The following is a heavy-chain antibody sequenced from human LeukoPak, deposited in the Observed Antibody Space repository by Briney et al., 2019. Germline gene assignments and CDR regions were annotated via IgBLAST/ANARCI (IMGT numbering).Heavy chain of an antibody. D-gene: IGHD2-15*01. Sequence: GGSLRLSCAASGFTVSGYYMSWVRQAPGKGLEWVSTIYSDGSTYYADSVKGRFTISRDNSKNTLYLQMNSLRAEDTAVYYCAKAGAVVVVAAKYFDYWGQGTLVTVSS. CDR1: GFTVSGYY. CDR3: AKAGAVVVVAAKYFDY. CDR2: IYSDGST. V-gene: IGHV3-53*01. J-gene: IGHJ4*02.